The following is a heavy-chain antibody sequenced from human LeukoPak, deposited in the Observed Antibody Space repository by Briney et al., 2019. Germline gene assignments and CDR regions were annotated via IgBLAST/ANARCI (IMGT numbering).Heavy chain of an antibody. D-gene: IGHD2-15*01. CDR2: ISAYNGNT. CDR3: ARKQGYCTGGSCYPERNYYGMDV. CDR1: GYTFTSYG. V-gene: IGHV1-18*01. Sequence: ASVTVSCKASGYTFTSYGISWVRQAPGQGLEGVGWISAYNGNTNYAQQLQGRVTMTTDTSTSTAYMELRSLRSDDTAVYYCARKQGYCTGGSCYPERNYYGMDVWGQGTTVTVSS. J-gene: IGHJ6*02.